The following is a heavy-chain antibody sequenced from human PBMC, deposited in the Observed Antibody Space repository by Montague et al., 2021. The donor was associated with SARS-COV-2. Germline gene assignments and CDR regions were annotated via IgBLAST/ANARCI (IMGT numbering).Heavy chain of an antibody. D-gene: IGHD3-22*01. CDR1: GGSISSSSYY. V-gene: IGHV4-39*07. CDR2: IYYSGST. J-gene: IGHJ6*02. Sequence: SETLSLTCTVSGGSISSSSYYWGWIRQPPGKGLEWIGSIYYSGSTYYNPSLKSRVTISVDTSKNQFSLKLSSVTAADTAVYYCARDTRITLIVVVQGLGMDVWGQGTTVTVSS. CDR3: ARDTRITLIVVVQGLGMDV.